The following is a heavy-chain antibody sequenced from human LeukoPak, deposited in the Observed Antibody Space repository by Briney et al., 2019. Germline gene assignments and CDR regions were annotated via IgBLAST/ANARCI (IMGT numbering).Heavy chain of an antibody. V-gene: IGHV5-51*01. CDR3: ARQIWGSYRYPYFQH. D-gene: IGHD3-16*02. J-gene: IGHJ1*01. CDR1: GYSFTKYW. Sequence: GESLKISCKGSGYSFTKYWIGWVRQMPGKGLEWMGIIYPGDSDTRYSPSFQGQVTISADKSISTAYLQWSSLKASDTAMYYCARQIWGSYRYPYFQHWGQGTLVTVSS. CDR2: IYPGDSDT.